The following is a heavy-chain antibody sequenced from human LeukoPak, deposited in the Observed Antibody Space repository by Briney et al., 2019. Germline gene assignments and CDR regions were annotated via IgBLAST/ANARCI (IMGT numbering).Heavy chain of an antibody. CDR2: ISYDGNNQ. CDR3: AKRDYFGSVDSYYAMDV. J-gene: IGHJ6*02. CDR1: GFTFSSYG. V-gene: IGHV3-30*18. D-gene: IGHD3-10*01. Sequence: PGGSLRLSCAASGFTFSSYGMHWVRQAPGKGLEWVAVISYDGNNQYYGDSVKGRFTICRDNSKNTLYLQMNSLGAEDTAVYYCAKRDYFGSVDSYYAMDVWGQGTTVTVSS.